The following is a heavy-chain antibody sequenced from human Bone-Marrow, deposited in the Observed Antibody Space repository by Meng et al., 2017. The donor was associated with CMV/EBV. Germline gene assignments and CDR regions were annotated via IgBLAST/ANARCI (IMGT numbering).Heavy chain of an antibody. Sequence: SCAISGDSVSSNSAAWNWIRQSPSRGLEWLGRTYYRSKWYNDYAVSVKSRITINPDTSKNQFSLQLNSVTPEDTAVYYCARDLIAARTNYYYGMDVWGQGTTVTVSS. CDR2: TYYRSKWYN. V-gene: IGHV6-1*01. J-gene: IGHJ6*02. CDR1: GDSVSSNSAA. D-gene: IGHD6-6*01. CDR3: ARDLIAARTNYYYGMDV.